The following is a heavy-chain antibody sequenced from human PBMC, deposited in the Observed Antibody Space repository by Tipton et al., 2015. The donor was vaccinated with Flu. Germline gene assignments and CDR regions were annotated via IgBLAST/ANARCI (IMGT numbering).Heavy chain of an antibody. CDR2: IWYDGSNK. CDR1: GFTFSSYG. CDR3: ARGGGSLQLWPDAFDI. V-gene: IGHV3-33*01. Sequence: SLRLSCAASGFTFSSYGMHWVRQAPGKGLEWVAVIWYDGSNKYYADSVKGRFTISRDNSKNTLYLQMNSLRAKDTAVYYCARGGGSLQLWPDAFDIWGQGTMVTVSS. D-gene: IGHD5-18*01. J-gene: IGHJ3*02.